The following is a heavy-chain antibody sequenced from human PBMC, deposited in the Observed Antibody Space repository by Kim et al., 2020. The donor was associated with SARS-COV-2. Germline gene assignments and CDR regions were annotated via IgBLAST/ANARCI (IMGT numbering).Heavy chain of an antibody. J-gene: IGHJ4*02. CDR2: T. Sequence: TTFAQKFQGRVTVNTGTSTSTVYMEVTALGSEDTAVYYCARAPPTTGGVDYWGQGTLVTVSS. D-gene: IGHD3-16*01. CDR3: ARAPPTTGGVDY. V-gene: IGHV1-46*01.